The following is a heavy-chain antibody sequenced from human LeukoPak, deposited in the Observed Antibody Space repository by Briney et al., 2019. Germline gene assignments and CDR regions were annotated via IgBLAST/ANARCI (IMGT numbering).Heavy chain of an antibody. CDR3: ARAGYYGSGSYNGNWFDP. J-gene: IGHJ5*02. CDR1: GYTFTGYY. CDR2: INPNSGGT. V-gene: IGHV1-2*02. Sequence: ASVKVSCKASGYTFTGYYMHWVRQAPGQGLERMGWINPNSGGTNYAQKFQGRVTMTRDTSISTAYMELSRLRSDDTAVYYCARAGYYGSGSYNGNWFDPWGQGTLVTVSS. D-gene: IGHD3-10*01.